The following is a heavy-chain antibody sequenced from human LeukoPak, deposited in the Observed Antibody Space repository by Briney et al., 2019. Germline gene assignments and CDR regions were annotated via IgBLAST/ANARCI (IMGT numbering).Heavy chain of an antibody. CDR1: GFTFSSYS. CDR2: ISSSSSYI. D-gene: IGHD2-21*02. Sequence: PGGSLRLSCAASGFTFSSYSMNWVRQAPGKGLEWVSSISSSSSYIYYADSVKGRFTISRDNAKNSLYLQMNSLRAEDTAVYYCARDCGGDCYSLGHGYWGQGTLVTVSS. J-gene: IGHJ4*02. V-gene: IGHV3-21*01. CDR3: ARDCGGDCYSLGHGY.